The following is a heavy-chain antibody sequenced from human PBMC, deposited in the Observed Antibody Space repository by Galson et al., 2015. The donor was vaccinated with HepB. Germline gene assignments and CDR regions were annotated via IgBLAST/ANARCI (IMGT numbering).Heavy chain of an antibody. Sequence: SLRLSCTASGSTLGNYTMSWVRQAPGKGLEWIACFSPTLTTIYYAHTLKGRLTVTIDKAKNSIYLGMSNLRVEDTAVYYCVREGAASFCVGSWFDPWGQGTLVTV. CDR2: FSPTLTTI. J-gene: IGHJ5*02. CDR1: GSTLGNYT. D-gene: IGHD3-3*01. V-gene: IGHV3-48*01. CDR3: VREGAASFCVGSWFDP.